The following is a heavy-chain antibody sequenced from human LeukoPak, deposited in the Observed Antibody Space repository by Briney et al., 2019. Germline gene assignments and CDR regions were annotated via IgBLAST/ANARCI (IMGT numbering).Heavy chain of an antibody. V-gene: IGHV4-34*01. CDR2: INHNGNN. CDR1: DESFSGYY. Sequence: SETLSLTCGVYDESFSGYYWSWIRQPPGKGLEGLEWIGEINHNGNNKYKPSLKSRVTISVDTSKKEFSLKVTSVTAADTAVYYCAREAIFGFHDALDIWGQGTMITVSS. J-gene: IGHJ3*02. D-gene: IGHD3-3*01. CDR3: AREAIFGFHDALDI.